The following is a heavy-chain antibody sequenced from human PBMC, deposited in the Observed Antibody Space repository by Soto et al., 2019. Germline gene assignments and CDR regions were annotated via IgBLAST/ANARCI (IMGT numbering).Heavy chain of an antibody. V-gene: IGHV4-31*03. CDR2: IYYSGST. CDR1: GGSISSGGYY. D-gene: IGHD3-10*01. Sequence: QVQLQESGPGLVKPSQTLSLTCTVSGGSISSGGYYWSWIRQHPGKGLEWIGYIYYSGSTYYNPSLKSRVTISVDTSKNQFSLKLSSVTAADTAVYYCARESHGSGSYRYFDYWGQGPLVTVSS. CDR3: ARESHGSGSYRYFDY. J-gene: IGHJ4*02.